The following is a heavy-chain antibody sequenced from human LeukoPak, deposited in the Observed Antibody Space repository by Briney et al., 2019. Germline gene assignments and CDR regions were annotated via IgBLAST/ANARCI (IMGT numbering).Heavy chain of an antibody. J-gene: IGHJ4*02. D-gene: IGHD1-20*01. CDR2: ISGTGVGT. V-gene: IGHV3-23*01. CDR1: GFTFRNSA. Sequence: GGSLSLSFAASGFTFRNSAMSWVRPAPGKGLEWVSTISGTGVGTFYADSVKGRLTISRDNPKNTLYLQMNSLRAEDTAVYYCAKNNWNDMPFVDYWGQGTLVTVSS. CDR3: AKNNWNDMPFVDY.